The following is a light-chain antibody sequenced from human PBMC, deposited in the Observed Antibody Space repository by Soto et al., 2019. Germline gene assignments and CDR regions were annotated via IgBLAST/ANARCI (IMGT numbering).Light chain of an antibody. CDR1: QGIASY. V-gene: IGKV1-5*03. CDR2: KAS. J-gene: IGKJ1*01. CDR3: QQYDSFSVT. Sequence: IQMTQSPSAMSASVGDRVTITCRASQGIASYLAWYQQKPGKAPKLLIYKASTLKSGVPSRFSGSGSGTEFTLTISSLQPEDFATYYCQQYDSFSVTFGQGTKV.